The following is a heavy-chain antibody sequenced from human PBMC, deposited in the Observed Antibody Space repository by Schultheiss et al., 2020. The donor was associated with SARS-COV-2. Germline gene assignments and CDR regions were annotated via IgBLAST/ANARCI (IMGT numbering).Heavy chain of an antibody. D-gene: IGHD6-13*01. CDR3: ARSMAGSWYYFDY. J-gene: IGHJ4*02. CDR1: GFTFSRNA. Sequence: GESLKISCAASGFTFSRNAVNWVRQAPGKGLEWVSSVSGSGGSTYYADSVKGRFTISRDNSRSTLSLQMNNVKAEDTAVYYCARSMAGSWYYFDYWGQGTLVTVSS. V-gene: IGHV3-23*01. CDR2: VSGSGGST.